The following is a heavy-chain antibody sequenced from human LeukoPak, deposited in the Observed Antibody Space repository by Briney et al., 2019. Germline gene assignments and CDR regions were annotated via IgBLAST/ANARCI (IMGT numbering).Heavy chain of an antibody. V-gene: IGHV4-31*03. D-gene: IGHD3-10*01. Sequence: SETLSLTCTVSGGSISSGDYYWSWIRQHPGKGLEWIGYIYYSGSTYYNPSLKSRVTIPLDTSKNQFSLKLSSVTAADTAVYYCARDQEDSGTDYWGQGTLVTVSS. J-gene: IGHJ4*02. CDR2: IYYSGST. CDR3: ARDQEDSGTDY. CDR1: GGSISSGDYY.